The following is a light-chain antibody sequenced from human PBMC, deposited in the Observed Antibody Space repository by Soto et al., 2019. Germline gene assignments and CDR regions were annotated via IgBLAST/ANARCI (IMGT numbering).Light chain of an antibody. CDR3: GTWDSSLSAYV. V-gene: IGLV1-51*01. J-gene: IGLJ1*01. Sequence: QSVLTQPPSVSAAPGQTVTISCSGSSSNIGNNYVSWYQQFPGTAPKLLIYDNNKRPSGIPDRFSGSKSGTSATLGITGLQTGDEADYYCGTWDSSLSAYVFATGTKLTVL. CDR2: DNN. CDR1: SSNIGNNY.